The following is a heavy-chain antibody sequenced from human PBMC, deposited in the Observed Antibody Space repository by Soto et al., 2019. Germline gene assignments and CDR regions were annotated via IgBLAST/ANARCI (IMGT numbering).Heavy chain of an antibody. CDR2: IATAGDT. CDR1: EFTFSRYD. Sequence: GSLRLSCAASEFTFSRYDMHWVLQATGSGLEWVSTIATAGDTFYPVSVEGRFTISRENDKNSLYLQMNSLRAGDTAVYYCARSGTYGARGMDVWG. V-gene: IGHV3-13*04. J-gene: IGHJ6*02. D-gene: IGHD2-8*01. CDR3: ARSGTYGARGMDV.